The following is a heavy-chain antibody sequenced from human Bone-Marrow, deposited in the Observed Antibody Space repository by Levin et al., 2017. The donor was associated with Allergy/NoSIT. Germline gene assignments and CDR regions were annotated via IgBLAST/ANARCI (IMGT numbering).Heavy chain of an antibody. V-gene: IGHV4-30-2*01. CDR3: ARGPEHYYHAMDV. CDR1: GGSVNSGGYT. Sequence: SQTLSLTCTVSGGSVNSGGYTWSWIRQPPGKGLEWIGYTYDSGSTYSTPSLKSRVTISVDRANNQFSLKLSSVTAADTAVYYCARGPEHYYHAMDVWGQGTPVTVSS. J-gene: IGHJ6*02. CDR2: TYDSGST.